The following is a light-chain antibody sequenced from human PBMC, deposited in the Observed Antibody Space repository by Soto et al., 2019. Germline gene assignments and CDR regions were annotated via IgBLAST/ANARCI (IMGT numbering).Light chain of an antibody. CDR1: SSDVGAYNS. Sequence: QSALTQPASVSGSPGQSITISCTGTSSDVGAYNSVSWYQQHPGKAPKLMIYEVTNRPSGVSNRFSGFKSGNTASLTISGLQADDDADYFCSSFTTTSTLVVFGGRTKLTVL. CDR2: EVT. J-gene: IGLJ3*02. V-gene: IGLV2-14*01. CDR3: SSFTTTSTLVV.